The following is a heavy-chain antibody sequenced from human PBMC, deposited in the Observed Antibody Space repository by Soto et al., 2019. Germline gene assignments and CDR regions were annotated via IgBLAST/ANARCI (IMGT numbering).Heavy chain of an antibody. CDR2: IWYDGSNK. CDR1: GFTFSSYG. J-gene: IGHJ4*02. D-gene: IGHD4-4*01. V-gene: IGHV3-33*01. CDR3: ASGGPYSNLYFDY. Sequence: QVQLVESGGGVVQPGRSLRLSCAASGFTFSSYGMHWVRQAPGKGLEWVAVIWYDGSNKYYADSVKGRFTISRDNSKNTLYLQMNSLRAEDTAVYYCASGGPYSNLYFDYWGQGTLVTVSS.